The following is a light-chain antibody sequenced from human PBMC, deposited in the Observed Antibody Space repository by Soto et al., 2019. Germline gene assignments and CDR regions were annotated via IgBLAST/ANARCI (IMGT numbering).Light chain of an antibody. CDR2: DAS. CDR1: QSVSSY. J-gene: IGKJ1*01. Sequence: EIVLTQSPGTLSLSPGERATLSCRASQSVSSYLVWYQQKPGQAPRLLIYDASTRATGISARFSGSGSGTDFTLTMSSLEPEDFAVYYCQQRSNWPVTFGQGTKVAVK. CDR3: QQRSNWPVT. V-gene: IGKV3-11*01.